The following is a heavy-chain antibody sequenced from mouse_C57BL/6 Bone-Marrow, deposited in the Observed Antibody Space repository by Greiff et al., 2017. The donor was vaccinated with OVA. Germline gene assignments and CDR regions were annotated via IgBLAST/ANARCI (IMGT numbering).Heavy chain of an antibody. V-gene: IGHV5-16*01. CDR1: GFTFSDYY. J-gene: IGHJ1*03. CDR3: ARDHWGDWYFDV. Sequence: EVNVVESEGGLVQPGSSMKLSCTASGFTFSDYYMAWVRQVPEKGLEWVANINYDGSSTYYLDSLKSRFIISRDNAKNILYLQMSSLKSEDTATYYCARDHWGDWYFDVWGTGTTVTVSS. D-gene: IGHD4-1*01. CDR2: INYDGSST.